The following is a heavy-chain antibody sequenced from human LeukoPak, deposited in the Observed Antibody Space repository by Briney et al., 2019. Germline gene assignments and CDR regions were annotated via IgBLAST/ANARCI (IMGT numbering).Heavy chain of an antibody. CDR2: VSSSSSTI. D-gene: IGHD2-2*01. CDR1: GFTFSSYS. CDR3: AKESREDCSSTSCYPFDY. V-gene: IGHV3-48*01. J-gene: IGHJ4*02. Sequence: PGGSLRLSCAASGFTFSSYSMNWVRQAPGKGLEWVSYVSSSSSTIYYADSVKGRFTISRDNAKNTLFLQMNSLRVDDTALYYCAKESREDCSSTSCYPFDYWGQGTLVTVSS.